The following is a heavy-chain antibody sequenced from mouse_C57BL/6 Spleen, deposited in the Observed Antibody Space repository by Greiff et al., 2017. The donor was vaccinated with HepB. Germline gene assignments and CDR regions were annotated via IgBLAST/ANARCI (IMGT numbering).Heavy chain of an antibody. CDR1: GYTFTSYG. D-gene: IGHD1-1*01. Sequence: VQLQQSGAELVRPGSSVKMSCKTSGYTFTSYGINWVKQRPGQGLEWIGYIYIGNGYTEYNEKFKGKATLTSDTSSSTDYMQLSSLTSEDSAIYLCARITAVVARYFDVWGTGATVTVSS. V-gene: IGHV1-58*01. CDR3: ARITAVVARYFDV. J-gene: IGHJ1*03. CDR2: IYIGNGYT.